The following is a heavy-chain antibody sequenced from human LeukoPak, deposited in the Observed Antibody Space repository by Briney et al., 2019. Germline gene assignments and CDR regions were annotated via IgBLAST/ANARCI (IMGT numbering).Heavy chain of an antibody. CDR2: IDPNTGDS. Sequence: GASVKVSYKASEYTLTGYYIHWVRQAPGQGLEWMGWIDPNTGDSNYVQKFQGRVTMTRDTSISTAYMELSRLRSDDTAFYYCARIRYCGGISCYYIDYWGQGTLVTVSA. CDR1: EYTLTGYY. D-gene: IGHD2-2*01. J-gene: IGHJ4*02. V-gene: IGHV1-2*02. CDR3: ARIRYCGGISCYYIDY.